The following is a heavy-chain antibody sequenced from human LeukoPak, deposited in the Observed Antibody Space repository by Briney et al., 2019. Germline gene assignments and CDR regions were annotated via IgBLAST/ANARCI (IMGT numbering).Heavy chain of an antibody. Sequence: GGSLRLSCAASGFTFSSYWMSWVRQAPGKGLEWVANIKQDGSEKYYVDSVKGRFTISRDNAKNSLYLQMNSLRAEDTAVYYCAREGSSGWTRGAFDIWGQGTMATVSS. CDR1: GFTFSSYW. CDR2: IKQDGSEK. V-gene: IGHV3-7*01. CDR3: AREGSSGWTRGAFDI. J-gene: IGHJ3*02. D-gene: IGHD6-19*01.